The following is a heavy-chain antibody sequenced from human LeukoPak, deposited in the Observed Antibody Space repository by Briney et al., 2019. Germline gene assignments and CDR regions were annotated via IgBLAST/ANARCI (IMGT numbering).Heavy chain of an antibody. J-gene: IGHJ4*02. CDR1: GGSISTSSYY. V-gene: IGHV4-39*01. CDR3: ARHKLYKYSSSWCDY. Sequence: SETLSLTCTVSGGSISTSSYYWGWIRQPPGKGLEWIGSIYYSGNTFYNPSLKSRVTISVDTSKNQFSLKLSSVTAADTAVYYCARHKLYKYSSSWCDYWDQGTLVTVSS. CDR2: IYYSGNT. D-gene: IGHD6-13*01.